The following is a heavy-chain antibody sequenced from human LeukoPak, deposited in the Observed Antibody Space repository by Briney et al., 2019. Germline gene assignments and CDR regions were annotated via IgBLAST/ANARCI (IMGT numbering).Heavy chain of an antibody. CDR2: ISGSGGST. CDR3: AKDDSSGYYYFDY. V-gene: IGHV3-23*01. D-gene: IGHD3-22*01. J-gene: IGHJ4*02. CDR1: GFTFSSYA. Sequence: GGSLRLSRAASGFTFSSYAMSWVRQAPGKGLEWVSAISGSGGSTYYADSVKGRFTISRDNSKNTLYLQMNSLRAEDTAVYYCAKDDSSGYYYFDYWGQGTLVTVSS.